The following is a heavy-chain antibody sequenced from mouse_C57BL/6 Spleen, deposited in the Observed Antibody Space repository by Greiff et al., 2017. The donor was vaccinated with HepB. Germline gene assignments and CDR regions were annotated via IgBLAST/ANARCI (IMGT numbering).Heavy chain of an antibody. V-gene: IGHV5-17*01. CDR3: ARIYYYGRDYAMDY. J-gene: IGHJ4*01. CDR1: GFTFSDYG. Sequence: EVKLVESGGGLVKPGGSLKLSCAASGFTFSDYGMHWVRQAPEKGLEWVAYISSGSSTIYYADTVKGRFTISRDNSKNTLFLQMTSLRSEDTAMYYCARIYYYGRDYAMDYWGQGTSVTVSS. CDR2: ISSGSSTI. D-gene: IGHD1-1*01.